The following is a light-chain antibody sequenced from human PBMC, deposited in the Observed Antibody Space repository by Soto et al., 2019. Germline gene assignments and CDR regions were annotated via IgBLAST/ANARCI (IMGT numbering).Light chain of an antibody. CDR2: DSS. CDR3: EQYGSPPII. CDR1: QFLSSY. Sequence: VLPRSRVTLSLSPGERSSLSCIASQFLSSYLAWYQQIPGQPPRILIYDSSNRAAGIPARFSGSGSGTDFSLTISRMEPEDFAVYYCEQYGSPPIIFGQGTRLEIK. V-gene: IGKV3-20*01. J-gene: IGKJ5*01.